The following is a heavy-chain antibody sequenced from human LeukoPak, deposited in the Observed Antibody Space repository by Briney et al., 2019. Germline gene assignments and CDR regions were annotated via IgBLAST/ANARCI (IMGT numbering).Heavy chain of an antibody. CDR3: ARTIFGVAAYFDY. J-gene: IGHJ4*02. CDR2: ISSNGDYI. D-gene: IGHD3-3*01. CDR1: GFTFSSYG. Sequence: GGSLRLSCAASGFTFSSYGMNWVRQAPGKGLEWVSSISSNGDYIYYADSLKGRFTISRDNAKNSLYLEMNSLRAEDTAVYYCARTIFGVAAYFDYWGQGTLVTVSS. V-gene: IGHV3-21*01.